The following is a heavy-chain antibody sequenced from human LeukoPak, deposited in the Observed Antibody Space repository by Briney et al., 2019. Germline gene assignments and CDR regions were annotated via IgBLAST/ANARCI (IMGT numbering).Heavy chain of an antibody. CDR1: GGTFSSYA. V-gene: IGHV1-18*01. D-gene: IGHD2-2*01. Sequence: GASVKVSCKASGGTFSSYAISWVRQAPGQGREWMGWISAYNGNTNYAQKLQGRVTMTTHTSTSTAYMELRSLRSDDTAVYYCARDRYCSITKCYSWFDPWGQGTLVTVSS. CDR2: ISAYNGNT. CDR3: ARDRYCSITKCYSWFDP. J-gene: IGHJ5*02.